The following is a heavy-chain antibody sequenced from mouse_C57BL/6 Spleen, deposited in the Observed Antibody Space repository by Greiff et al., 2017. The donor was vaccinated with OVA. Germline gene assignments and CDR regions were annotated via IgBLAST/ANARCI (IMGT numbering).Heavy chain of an antibody. Sequence: QVQLQQSGPELVKPGASVKISCKASGYAFSSSWMNWVKQRPGKGLEWIGRIYPGDGDTNYNGKFKGKATLTADKSSSTAYMQLSSLTSEDSAVYFCARLDAYFDYWGQGTTLTVSS. CDR1: GYAFSSSW. CDR2: IYPGDGDT. J-gene: IGHJ2*01. CDR3: ARLDAYFDY. V-gene: IGHV1-82*01.